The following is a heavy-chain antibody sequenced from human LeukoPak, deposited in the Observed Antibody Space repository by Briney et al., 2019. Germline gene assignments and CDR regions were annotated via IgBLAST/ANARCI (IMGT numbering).Heavy chain of an antibody. CDR2: ISHSGST. CDR3: ARSSYYDSSGYTLDY. V-gene: IGHV4-4*02. J-gene: IGHJ4*02. Sequence: PSGTLSLTCAVSGGSISSSNWWSWVRQPPEKGLEWIGEISHSGSTNYNPSLKSRVTISVDKSKNQFSLRLSSVTAADTAVYYCARSSYYDSSGYTLDYWGQGTLVTVSS. CDR1: GGSISSSNW. D-gene: IGHD3-22*01.